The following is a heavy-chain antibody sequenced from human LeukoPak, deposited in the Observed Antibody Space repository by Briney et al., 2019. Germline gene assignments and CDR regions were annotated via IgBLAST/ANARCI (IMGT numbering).Heavy chain of an antibody. Sequence: GASVKVSCKASGLTLSTCAISWVRHAPGQGLQWMGGIIPMFGSAHYAQKFQDRVTITTDESTTIAYMELSSLRSEDTAVYYCASSPRIVGRLDYYYYMDVWGKGTTVTVSS. V-gene: IGHV1-69*05. CDR1: GLTLSTCA. CDR2: IIPMFGSA. CDR3: ASSPRIVGRLDYYYYMDV. D-gene: IGHD6-6*01. J-gene: IGHJ6*03.